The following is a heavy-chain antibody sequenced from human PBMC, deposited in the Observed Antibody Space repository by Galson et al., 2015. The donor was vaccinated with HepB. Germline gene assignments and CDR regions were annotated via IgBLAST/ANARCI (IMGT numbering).Heavy chain of an antibody. J-gene: IGHJ4*02. CDR2: IGGRGGST. V-gene: IGHV3-23*01. CDR1: GFTFSRYA. D-gene: IGHD3-3*01. Sequence: SLRLSCAASGFTFSRYAMSWVRQAPGKGLEWVSAIGGRGGSTYYADSVKGRFTISRDNSKNTLYLQMNSLRAEDTAVYYCAKDGGTIFGVVIMVGYFDYWGQGTLVTVSS. CDR3: AKDGGTIFGVVIMVGYFDY.